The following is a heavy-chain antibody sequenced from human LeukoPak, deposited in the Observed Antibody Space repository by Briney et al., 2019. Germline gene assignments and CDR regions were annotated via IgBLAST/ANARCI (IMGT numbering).Heavy chain of an antibody. V-gene: IGHV4-59*01. CDR2: IYYSGST. Sequence: DPSETLSLTCTVSGGSISSYYWSWIRQPPGKGLEWIGYIYYSGSTNYNPSLKSRVTISVDTSKNQFSLKLSSVTAADTAVYYCARNSRSSSWYSCLDYWGQGTLVTVSS. CDR1: GGSISSYY. D-gene: IGHD6-13*01. CDR3: ARNSRSSSWYSCLDY. J-gene: IGHJ4*02.